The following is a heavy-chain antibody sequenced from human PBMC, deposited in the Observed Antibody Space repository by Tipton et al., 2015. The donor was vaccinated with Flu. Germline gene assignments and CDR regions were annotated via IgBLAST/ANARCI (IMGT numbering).Heavy chain of an antibody. V-gene: IGHV3-7*01. CDR2: INQDGSEK. Sequence: GSLRLSCAASGFSFSNYWMSWVRQTPGKGLEWVANINQDGSEKYSVDSVKGRFTVSRDNARSSLYLQMNSLRAEDTAVYYCARGYDILTDGGGYFDYWGQGTLVTVSS. CDR3: ARGYDILTDGGGYFDY. J-gene: IGHJ4*02. CDR1: GFSFSNYW. D-gene: IGHD3-9*01.